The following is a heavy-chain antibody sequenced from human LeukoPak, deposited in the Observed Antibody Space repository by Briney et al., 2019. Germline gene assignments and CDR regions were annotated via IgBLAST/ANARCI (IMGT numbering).Heavy chain of an antibody. Sequence: ASVKVSCKASGYIFTNYGICWVRQAPGQGLEWMGWISTYNNNTNYVQRFQGRVSMITDTSTTTAYMELRSLTSDDTAVYYCARSHGSTWYPDYWGQGTLVSVSS. CDR2: ISTYNNNT. J-gene: IGHJ4*02. D-gene: IGHD6-13*01. V-gene: IGHV1-18*01. CDR3: ARSHGSTWYPDY. CDR1: GYIFTNYG.